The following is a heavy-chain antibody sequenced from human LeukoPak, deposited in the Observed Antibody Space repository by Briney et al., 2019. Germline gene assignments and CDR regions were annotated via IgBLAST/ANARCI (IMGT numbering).Heavy chain of an antibody. J-gene: IGHJ4*02. V-gene: IGHV3-7*01. Sequence: GGSLRLSCAGTGFTFSNYWMNWVRQAPGKGLEWVANKKEDGSRINYVDSVKGRFTISKDNAKNSVYLQMDNLRAEDTAVYYCVGSSGWLFDYWSQGILVAVSS. CDR2: KKEDGSRI. CDR3: VGSSGWLFDY. D-gene: IGHD6-19*01. CDR1: GFTFSNYW.